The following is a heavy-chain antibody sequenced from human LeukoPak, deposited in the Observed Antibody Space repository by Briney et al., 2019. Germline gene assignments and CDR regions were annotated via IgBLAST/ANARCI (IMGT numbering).Heavy chain of an antibody. CDR3: AKSVHSAMVTGYFDY. J-gene: IGHJ4*02. V-gene: IGHV3-21*04. CDR2: ISSSSSYI. CDR1: GFTFSSYS. D-gene: IGHD5-18*01. Sequence: GGSLRLSSAASGFTFSSYSMNWVRQAPGKGLEWVSSISSSSSYIYSADSVKGRFTISRDNSKNTLYLQMNSLRDEDTAVYYCAKSVHSAMVTGYFDYWGQGTLVTVSS.